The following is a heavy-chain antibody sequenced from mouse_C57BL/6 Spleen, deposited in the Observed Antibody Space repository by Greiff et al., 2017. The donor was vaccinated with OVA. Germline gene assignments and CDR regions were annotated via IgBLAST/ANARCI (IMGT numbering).Heavy chain of an antibody. V-gene: IGHV6-3*01. D-gene: IGHD2-4*01. J-gene: IGHJ2*01. CDR1: GFTFSNYW. CDR2: IRLKSDNYAT. Sequence: EVQLMESGGGLVQPGGSMKLSCVASGFTFSNYWMNWVRQSPEKGLEWVAQIRLKSDNYATHYAESVKGRFTISRDDTKSSVYLQMNNLRAEDTGMYYCTDYYDYHYWGQGTTLTVSS. CDR3: TDYYDYHY.